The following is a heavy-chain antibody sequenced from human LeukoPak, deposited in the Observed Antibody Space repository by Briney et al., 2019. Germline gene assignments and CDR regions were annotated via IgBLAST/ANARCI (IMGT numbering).Heavy chain of an antibody. J-gene: IGHJ5*02. Sequence: SETLSLTCAVYGGSFSGYYWSWIRQPPGKGLEWIGEINHSGSTNYNPSLKSRVTIPVDTSKNQFSLKLSSVTAADTAVYYCARGLASGGVHPAWGQGTLVTVSS. V-gene: IGHV4-34*01. CDR2: INHSGST. CDR1: GGSFSGYY. CDR3: ARGLASGGVHPA. D-gene: IGHD2-15*01.